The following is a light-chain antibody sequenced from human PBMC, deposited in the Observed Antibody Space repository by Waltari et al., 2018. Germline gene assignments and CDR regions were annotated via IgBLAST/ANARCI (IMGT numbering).Light chain of an antibody. V-gene: IGLV3-25*03. CDR3: LSPETRGSWV. Sequence: SYELTQSPSVSLSPGQTARITCSGAALPNKHAYWYQKKPGQAPVLIIFKDRERPSGIPERFSGSTSGTTVTLTITGVQAEDEADYYCLSPETRGSWVFGGGTKLTVL. CDR2: KDR. CDR1: ALPNKH. J-gene: IGLJ2*01.